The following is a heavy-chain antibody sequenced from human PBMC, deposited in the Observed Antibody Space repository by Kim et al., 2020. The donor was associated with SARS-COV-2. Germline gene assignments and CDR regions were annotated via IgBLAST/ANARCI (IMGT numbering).Heavy chain of an antibody. Sequence: SETLSLTCSVSGGSISSSSYYWGWIRQPPGKGLEWIGSIYYSGSTYYNPTLKSRVTISVDTSKNQFSLKLSSVTAADTAVYYCARSVWSCAFDIWGQGTMVTVSS. J-gene: IGHJ3*02. D-gene: IGHD2-8*02. CDR3: ARSVWSCAFDI. CDR1: GGSISSSSYY. V-gene: IGHV4-39*01. CDR2: IYYSGST.